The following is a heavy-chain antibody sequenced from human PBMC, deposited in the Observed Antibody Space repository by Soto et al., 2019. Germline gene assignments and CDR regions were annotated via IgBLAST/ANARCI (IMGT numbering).Heavy chain of an antibody. D-gene: IGHD3-10*01. J-gene: IGHJ4*02. V-gene: IGHV1-46*04. CDR3: TRGYASGSSGRFDY. CDR1: GYSFTSWY. CDR2: IDPRGGGT. Sequence: GASVKVSCKASGYSFTSWYMHWGRQAPGQGLEWMGGIDPRGGGTSYAEKLHGRVTMTRDTSTSTVYMELSSLRSEDTAVYYCTRGYASGSSGRFDYWGQGTPVTAPQ.